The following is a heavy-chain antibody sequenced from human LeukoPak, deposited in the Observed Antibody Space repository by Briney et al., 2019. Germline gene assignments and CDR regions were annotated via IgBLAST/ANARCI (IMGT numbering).Heavy chain of an antibody. CDR3: ARGTGDYEYYVDY. CDR2: IKQDGSEK. Sequence: GGSLRLSCAASGFTFSSYWMSWVRQAPGKGLEWVANIKQDGSEKYYVDSVKGRFTISRDNAKNSLYLQMNSLRAEDTAVYYCARGTGDYEYYVDYWGQGTLVTGSS. V-gene: IGHV3-7*01. J-gene: IGHJ4*02. D-gene: IGHD4-17*01. CDR1: GFTFSSYW.